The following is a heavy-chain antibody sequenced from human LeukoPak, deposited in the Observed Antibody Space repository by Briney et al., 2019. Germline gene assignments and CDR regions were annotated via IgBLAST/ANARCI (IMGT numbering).Heavy chain of an antibody. CDR1: GYSFTSYW. J-gene: IGHJ3*02. Sequence: GESLKISCQASGYSFTSYWIGWVRQMPGKGLDWMGIIYPGDSDTRYSPSFQGQVTISADKSIRTAYLQWSSLKASDTAIYYCARSTDSVYAFDIWGQGTMVIVSS. D-gene: IGHD5/OR15-5a*01. CDR3: ARSTDSVYAFDI. CDR2: IYPGDSDT. V-gene: IGHV5-51*01.